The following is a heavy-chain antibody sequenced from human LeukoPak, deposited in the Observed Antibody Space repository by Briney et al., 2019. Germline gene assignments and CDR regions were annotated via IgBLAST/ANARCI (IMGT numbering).Heavy chain of an antibody. J-gene: IGHJ3*02. CDR1: GFSLSRYG. CDR2: ISYDGSNK. Sequence: GGSLRLSCAASGFSLSRYGMHWVRQAPGKGLEWVAFISYDGSNKYYADSVKGRFTISRDNSKNTLYLQMNSLRAEDTAVYYCARDSARGDYGVDAFDIWGQGTMVTVSS. D-gene: IGHD4-17*01. V-gene: IGHV3-30-3*01. CDR3: ARDSARGDYGVDAFDI.